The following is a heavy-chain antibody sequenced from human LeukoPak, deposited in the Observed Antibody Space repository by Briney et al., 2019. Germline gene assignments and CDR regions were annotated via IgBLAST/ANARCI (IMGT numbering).Heavy chain of an antibody. Sequence: GGSLRLSCAASGFTFSNYGMNWVRQAPGKGLEWLSGISPRGGGTYYADSVKGRFTISRDDSKSTLSLQMNSLRVEDTAVYYCARDLAWGAFDYWGQGTLASVSS. CDR3: ARDLAWGAFDY. CDR2: ISPRGGGT. CDR1: GFTFSNYG. V-gene: IGHV3-23*01. J-gene: IGHJ4*02. D-gene: IGHD7-27*01.